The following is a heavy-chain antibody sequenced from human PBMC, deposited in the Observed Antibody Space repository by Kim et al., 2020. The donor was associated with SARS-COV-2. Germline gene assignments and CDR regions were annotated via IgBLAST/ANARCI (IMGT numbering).Heavy chain of an antibody. CDR1: GPTVSDHY. V-gene: IGHV3-72*01. CDR3: TRAAGSKTGMDV. J-gene: IGHJ6*02. CDR2: SRDKVNSYTT. Sequence: GGSLRLSCAASGPTVSDHYMDWVRQAPGKGLEWVGHSRDKVNSYTTEYAASVKGRFTISRDESKNSLYLQMNSLETEDTAVYYCTRAAGSKTGMDVWGQG. D-gene: IGHD3-10*01.